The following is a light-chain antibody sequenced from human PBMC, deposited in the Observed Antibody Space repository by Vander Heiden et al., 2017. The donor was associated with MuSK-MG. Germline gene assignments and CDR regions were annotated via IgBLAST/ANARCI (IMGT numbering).Light chain of an antibody. CDR1: ASPNQY. J-gene: IGLJ1*01. V-gene: IGLV3-25*03. CDR3: QAADSSAIYV. CDR2: NDS. Sequence: ALAQPPPASVSPGQTARITCSGDASPNQYVSWYQQTPGQAPVVVVYNDSERPSGIPERFSGSSSGTTVTLTISGVQEEDEADYYCQAADSSAIYVFGSGTKLTVL.